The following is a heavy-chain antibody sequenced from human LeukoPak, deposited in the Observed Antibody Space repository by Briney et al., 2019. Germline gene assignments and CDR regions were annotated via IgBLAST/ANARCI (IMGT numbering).Heavy chain of an antibody. V-gene: IGHV3-13*01. Sequence: GGSLRLSCAAPGFTFIDYDMHWVRQVIGKGLEGVSAIGIRGDTHYSGSVKGRFTISRENAESSLYLQMNSLRAEDTAVYYCARGGIQVSGIDEFDYWGQGTLVTVSS. D-gene: IGHD6-19*01. CDR1: GFTFIDYD. CDR3: ARGGIQVSGIDEFDY. J-gene: IGHJ4*02. CDR2: IGIRGDT.